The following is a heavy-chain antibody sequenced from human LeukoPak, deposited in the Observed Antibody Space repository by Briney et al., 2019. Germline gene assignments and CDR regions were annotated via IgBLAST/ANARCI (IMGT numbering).Heavy chain of an antibody. Sequence: SQTLSLTCAISVDSVSSNSAAWNWIRQSPSRGLEWLGRTYYKSKWYNDYAESVKSRITINPDTSKNQFSLQLNSVTPEDTAVNYCARAGVDYYDSSGYPIYYFDPWGQGTLVTVSS. D-gene: IGHD3-22*01. CDR2: TYYKSKWYN. V-gene: IGHV6-1*01. CDR1: VDSVSSNSAA. CDR3: ARAGVDYYDSSGYPIYYFDP. J-gene: IGHJ5*02.